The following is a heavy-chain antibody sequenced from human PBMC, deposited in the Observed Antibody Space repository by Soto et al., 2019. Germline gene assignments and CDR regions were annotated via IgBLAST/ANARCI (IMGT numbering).Heavy chain of an antibody. CDR2: IYYSGST. CDR1: GGSISSSSYY. Sequence: QLQLQESGPGLVKPSETLSLTCTVSGGSISSSSYYWGWIRQPPGKGLEWIGSIYYSGSTYYNPSLKSQVTISVDTSKNQFSLKLSSVTAADTAVYYCASYIRGPSSDNWFDPWGQGTLVTVSS. D-gene: IGHD3-10*01. V-gene: IGHV4-39*01. J-gene: IGHJ5*02. CDR3: ASYIRGPSSDNWFDP.